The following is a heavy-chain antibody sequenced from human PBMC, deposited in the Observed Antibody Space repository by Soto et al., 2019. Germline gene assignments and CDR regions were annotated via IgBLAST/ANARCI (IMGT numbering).Heavy chain of an antibody. CDR3: ARDRGSSWEDMGAFDI. V-gene: IGHV3-7*03. CDR2: IKQDGSEK. J-gene: IGHJ3*02. Sequence: SGGSLRLSCAASGFTFSSYWMSWVRQAPGKGLEWVANIKQDGSEKYYVDSVKGRFTISRDNAKNSLYLQMNSLRAEDTAVYYCARDRGSSWEDMGAFDIWGQGTMVTVSS. D-gene: IGHD6-6*01. CDR1: GFTFSSYW.